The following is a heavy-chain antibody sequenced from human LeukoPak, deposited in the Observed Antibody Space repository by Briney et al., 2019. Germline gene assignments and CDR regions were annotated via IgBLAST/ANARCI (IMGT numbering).Heavy chain of an antibody. V-gene: IGHV1-69*04. CDR1: GGTFSSYA. CDR3: ARVEIYSSGWYDFYYFDY. J-gene: IGHJ4*02. CDR2: IIPILGIA. D-gene: IGHD6-19*01. Sequence: ASVKVSCKASGGTFSSYAISWVRQAPGQGLEWMGRIIPILGIANYAQKFQGRVTITADKSTSTAYMELSSLRSEDTAVYYCARVEIYSSGWYDFYYFDYWGQGTLVTVSS.